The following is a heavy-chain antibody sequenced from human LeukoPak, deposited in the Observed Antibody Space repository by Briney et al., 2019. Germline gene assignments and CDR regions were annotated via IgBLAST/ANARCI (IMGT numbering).Heavy chain of an antibody. Sequence: GESLKISCKGSGYSFTSYWIGWVRQMPGKGLEWMGIIYPGDSDTRYSPSFQGQVTTSADKSISTAYLQWSSLKASDTAMYYSARRRTRAVKGWFDPWGQGTLVTVSS. CDR1: GYSFTSYW. D-gene: IGHD1-14*01. V-gene: IGHV5-51*01. CDR2: IYPGDSDT. J-gene: IGHJ5*02. CDR3: ARRRTRAVKGWFDP.